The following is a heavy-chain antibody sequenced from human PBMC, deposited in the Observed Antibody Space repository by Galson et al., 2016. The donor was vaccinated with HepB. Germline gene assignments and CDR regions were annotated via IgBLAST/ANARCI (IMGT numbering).Heavy chain of an antibody. D-gene: IGHD3-10*01. CDR1: GGSLRDHG. Sequence: SVKVSCKASGGSLRDHGISWILQAPGQGLEWMGGIIPVSGPPNYAQKFQGRVTIFADTSTNTAYLEVYSLRSEDTAVYYCARQRVETRLNMVRGRLSEDQYYCGLDVWGQGTTVTVSS. J-gene: IGHJ6*02. CDR3: ARQRVETRLNMVRGRLSEDQYYCGLDV. V-gene: IGHV1-69*06. CDR2: IIPVSGPP.